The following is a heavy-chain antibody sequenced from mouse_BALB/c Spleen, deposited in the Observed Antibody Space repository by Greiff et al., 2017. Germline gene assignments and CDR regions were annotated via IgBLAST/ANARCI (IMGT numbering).Heavy chain of an antibody. CDR3: TRGGNYLYYAMDY. D-gene: IGHD2-1*01. Sequence: EVQLQQSGTVLARPGASVKMSCKASGYSFTSYWMHWVKQRPGQGLEWIGAIYPGNSDTSYNQKFKGKAKLTAVTSASTAYMELSSLTNEDSAVYYCTRGGNYLYYAMDYWGQGTSVTVSS. CDR2: IYPGNSDT. V-gene: IGHV1-5*01. J-gene: IGHJ4*01. CDR1: GYSFTSYW.